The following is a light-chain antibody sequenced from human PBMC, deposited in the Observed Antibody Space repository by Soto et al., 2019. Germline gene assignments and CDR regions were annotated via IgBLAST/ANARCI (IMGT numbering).Light chain of an antibody. CDR1: QSVSST. V-gene: IGKV3D-15*01. CDR2: GAS. CDR3: QQYNNWPPA. Sequence: EIVMTQSPATLSVSPGERATLSCRASQSVSSTLAWYQQKPGQAPSLLIYGASTRATGIPARFSGSGSGTEFTLTISSLQSEDFAVYYCQQYNNWPPAFGGGTKVEIK. J-gene: IGKJ4*01.